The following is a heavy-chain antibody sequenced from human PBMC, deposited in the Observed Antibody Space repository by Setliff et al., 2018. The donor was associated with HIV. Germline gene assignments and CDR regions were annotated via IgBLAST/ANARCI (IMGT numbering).Heavy chain of an antibody. D-gene: IGHD6-19*01. J-gene: IGHJ3*01. V-gene: IGHV3-74*01. CDR1: GFTFTNYW. CDR3: AREGATTAGFDV. Sequence: GGSLIPSCGASGFTFTNYWMHWIRQVPGKGLVWVSRINYDRITTSYADCVQGRFNISRDNAKNTVYLQMNSLRVDDTAIYYCAREGATTAGFDVWGHGTMVTVSS. CDR2: INYDRITT.